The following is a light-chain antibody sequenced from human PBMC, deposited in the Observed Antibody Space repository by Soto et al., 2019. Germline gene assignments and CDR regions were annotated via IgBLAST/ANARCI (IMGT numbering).Light chain of an antibody. CDR2: DAS. CDR3: QQRSNWPRT. Sequence: EIVLTQSPAALSLSPGDTATLSCRASQSVSNYLAWYQQKPGQAPRLLIYDASNRATGIPARFSGSGSGTDFTRTIGSLEPEDFAVYYCQQRSNWPRTFGQGTKVEIK. J-gene: IGKJ2*01. CDR1: QSVSNY. V-gene: IGKV3-11*01.